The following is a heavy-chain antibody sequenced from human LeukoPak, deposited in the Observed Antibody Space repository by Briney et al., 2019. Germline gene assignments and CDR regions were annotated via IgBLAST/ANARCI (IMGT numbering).Heavy chain of an antibody. J-gene: IGHJ4*02. Sequence: ASVKVSCKASGYTFTSYDINWVRQATGQGLEWMGWMNPNSGNTGYAQKFQGRVTMTRNTSTSTAYMELSSLRSEDTAVYYCARVQIRIAAAGTFSFGYWGQGTLVTVSS. CDR3: ARVQIRIAAAGTFSFGY. CDR2: MNPNSGNT. V-gene: IGHV1-8*01. CDR1: GYTFTSYD. D-gene: IGHD6-13*01.